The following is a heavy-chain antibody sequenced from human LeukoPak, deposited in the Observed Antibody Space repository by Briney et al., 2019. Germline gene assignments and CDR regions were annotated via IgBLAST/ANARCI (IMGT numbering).Heavy chain of an antibody. CDR1: GYSISSGYY. D-gene: IGHD3-22*01. J-gene: IGHJ4*02. Sequence: SETLSLTCAVSGYSISSGYYWGWIRQPPGKGLEWIGSIYHSGSTYYNPSLKSRVTISVDTSKNPFSLKLSSVTAADTAVYYCASTVISGYRIDYWGQGTLVTVSS. CDR2: IYHSGST. V-gene: IGHV4-38-2*01. CDR3: ASTVISGYRIDY.